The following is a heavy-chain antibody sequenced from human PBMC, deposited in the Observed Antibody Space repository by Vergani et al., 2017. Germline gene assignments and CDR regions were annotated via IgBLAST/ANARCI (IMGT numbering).Heavy chain of an antibody. J-gene: IGHJ4*02. D-gene: IGHD3-9*01. CDR3: ARHYDILTGYFDF. V-gene: IGHV4-38-2*01. CDR2: FFHVGST. CDR1: GFSISSGYY. Sequence: QVQLQESGPGLVKPSETLSLTCAVSGFSISSGYYWGWIRQPPGKGLEWIGKFFHVGSTYYNPSLKSRVTIPVDTSKNQSSLRLTSVTAADTAVYYCARHYDILTGYFDFWGQGTLVTVSS.